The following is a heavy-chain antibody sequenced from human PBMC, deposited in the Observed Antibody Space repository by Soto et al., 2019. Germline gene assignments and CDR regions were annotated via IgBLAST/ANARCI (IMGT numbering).Heavy chain of an antibody. J-gene: IGHJ5*01. CDR1: GFTFDDYT. Sequence: QAGGSLRLSCLASGFTFDDYTMQWVRQAPGKGLEWVAHISWDGGITGYLDSVKGRFTISRDNAKNSLYLQMNNVRADDTAVYYCVKDKAGEGPTIFDSWGQGILVTVSS. CDR3: VKDKAGEGPTIFDS. D-gene: IGHD1-1*01. CDR2: ISWDGGIT. V-gene: IGHV3-9*01.